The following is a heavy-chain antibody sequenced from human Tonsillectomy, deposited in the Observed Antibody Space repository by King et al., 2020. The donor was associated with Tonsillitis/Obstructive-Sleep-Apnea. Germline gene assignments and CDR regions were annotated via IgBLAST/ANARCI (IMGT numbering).Heavy chain of an antibody. CDR2: IYYSGST. V-gene: IGHV4-39*01. CDR3: AGDGRGYNYGLGDY. CDR1: GGSITSSSYY. D-gene: IGHD5-18*01. J-gene: IGHJ4*02. Sequence: QLQESGPGLVKPSETLSLTCTVSGGSITSSSYYWGWIRQPPGKGLEWIGSIYYSGSTYYNPSLKSRVTISVDTSKNQFSLKLSSVPAADTAVYYCAGDGRGYNYGLGDYWGQGPLVTVSS.